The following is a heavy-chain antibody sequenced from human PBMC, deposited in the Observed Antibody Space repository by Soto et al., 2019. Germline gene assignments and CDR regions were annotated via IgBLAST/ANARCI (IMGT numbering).Heavy chain of an antibody. CDR2: IKQDGSEK. CDR3: ARERIKIFGVVIPLDY. Sequence: PVGSLRLSCAASGFTFSSYWMSWVRQAPGKGLEWVANIKQDGSEKYYVDSVKGRFTISRDNAKNSLYLQMNNLRAEDTAVYYCARERIKIFGVVIPLDYWGQGTLVTVSS. D-gene: IGHD3-3*01. J-gene: IGHJ4*02. V-gene: IGHV3-7*01. CDR1: GFTFSSYW.